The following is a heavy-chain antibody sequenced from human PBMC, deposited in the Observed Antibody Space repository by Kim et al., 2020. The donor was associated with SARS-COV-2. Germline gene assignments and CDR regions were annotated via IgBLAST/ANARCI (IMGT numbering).Heavy chain of an antibody. D-gene: IGHD2-2*02. CDR1: EFSFMSYA. CDR3: AKAWLDCSSNTCYTADIDSFYMDV. Sequence: GGSLRLSCAASEFSFMSYAMFWVRQPPGKGLEWVALITHDGSRDFYTASVKGRFAISRDNTKDTLFLQMNSLRVDDTAVYFCAKAWLDCSSNTCYTADIDSFYMDVWGKGTTVTVS. CDR2: ITHDGSRD. V-gene: IGHV3-30*09. J-gene: IGHJ6*03.